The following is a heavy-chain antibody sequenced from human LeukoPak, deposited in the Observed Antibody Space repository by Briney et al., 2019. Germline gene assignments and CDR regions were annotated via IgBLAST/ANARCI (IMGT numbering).Heavy chain of an antibody. CDR2: IYYSGST. J-gene: IGHJ5*02. D-gene: IGHD2-21*01. CDR1: GGSISSSSYY. Sequence: SETLSLTCTVSGGSISSSSYYWGWIRQPPGKGLEWIGSIYYSGSTYYNPSLKSRVTISVDTSKNQFSLKLSSVTAADTAVYYCARAYCGGDCYINWFDPWGQGTLVTVSS. CDR3: ARAYCGGDCYINWFDP. V-gene: IGHV4-39*01.